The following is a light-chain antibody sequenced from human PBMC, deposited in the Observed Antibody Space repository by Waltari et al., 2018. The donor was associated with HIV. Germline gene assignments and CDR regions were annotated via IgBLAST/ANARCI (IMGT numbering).Light chain of an antibody. CDR2: YDF. CDR3: QVWDSTTDHVR. V-gene: IGLV3-21*04. Sequence: SYVVSQPPSESVAPGQTAVITCGGNNIGSKNVQWYQQKPWQAPVLVIYYDFDRPSGNPERLSGSSSGNTATLTIRRVEAGDEADYYCQVWDSTTDHVRFGGGTKLTVV. J-gene: IGLJ2*01. CDR1: NIGSKN.